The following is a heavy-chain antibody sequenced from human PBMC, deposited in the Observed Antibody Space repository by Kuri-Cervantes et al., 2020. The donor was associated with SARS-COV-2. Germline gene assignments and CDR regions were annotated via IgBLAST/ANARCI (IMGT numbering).Heavy chain of an antibody. J-gene: IGHJ6*02. D-gene: IGHD5-18*01. V-gene: IGHV3-7*03. Sequence: GGSLRLSCAASGFTVSSNYMSWVRQAPGKGLEWVANIKQDGSEKYYVDSVKGRFTISRDNAKNSLYLQMNSLRAEDTAVYYCAREDTAPNHYYYGMDVWGQGTTVTVSS. CDR2: IKQDGSEK. CDR3: AREDTAPNHYYYGMDV. CDR1: GFTVSSNY.